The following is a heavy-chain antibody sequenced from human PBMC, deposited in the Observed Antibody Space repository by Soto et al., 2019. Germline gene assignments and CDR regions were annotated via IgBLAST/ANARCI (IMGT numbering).Heavy chain of an antibody. D-gene: IGHD2-15*01. CDR1: GYTFTTFG. CDR2: IIPIFGTA. V-gene: IGHV1-69*13. Sequence: SVKVSCKASGYTFTTFGISWVRQAPGQGLEWMGGIIPIFGTANYAQKYQGRVTITADESTSTAYMEQSSLRSEDTAVFYCARDRGAFCIGGSCSPTGGYYYYYGMDVGGQGTTVTVSS. J-gene: IGHJ6*02. CDR3: ARDRGAFCIGGSCSPTGGYYYYYGMDV.